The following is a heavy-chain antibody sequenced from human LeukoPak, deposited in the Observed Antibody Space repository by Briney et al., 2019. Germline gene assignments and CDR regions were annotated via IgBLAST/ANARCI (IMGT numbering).Heavy chain of an antibody. Sequence: PGWSLRLSCAFSVFTFRSYAMSWVRQAPGKGLEGLSVISCRFGTTYYAYSVNVGFTIPRDNSKNTMYLQMNSMRAEDTAVYYCAKCDVDLVVVPAAMVFYFDNWGQGTLLTVSS. CDR3: AKCDVDLVVVPAAMVFYFDN. CDR1: VFTFRSYA. D-gene: IGHD2-2*01. V-gene: IGHV3-23*01. J-gene: IGHJ4*02. CDR2: ISCRFGTT.